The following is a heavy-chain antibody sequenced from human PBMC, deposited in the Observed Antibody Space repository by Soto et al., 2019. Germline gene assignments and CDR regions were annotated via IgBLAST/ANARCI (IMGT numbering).Heavy chain of an antibody. D-gene: IGHD6-19*01. CDR1: GGSITGYY. Sequence: PSETLSLTCIVSGGSITGYYWNWIRQPPGKGLEWVGHIYGSGSTNYNPSLQSRVTISVDTSKIQFSLSLTSVTAADTAVYYCARASLAEGPEAYWGQGILVTVSS. V-gene: IGHV4-59*12. CDR3: ARASLAEGPEAY. J-gene: IGHJ4*02. CDR2: IYGSGST.